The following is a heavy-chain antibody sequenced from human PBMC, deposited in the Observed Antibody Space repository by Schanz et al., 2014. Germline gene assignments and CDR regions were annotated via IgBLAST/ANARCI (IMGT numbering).Heavy chain of an antibody. V-gene: IGHV3-48*01. CDR1: GITFSSHS. Sequence: EVQLVESGGGLAQPGGSLRLSCAASGITFSSHSFNWVRQAPGKGLEWISYITYNGGTIYYADSVKGRFTISRDNAKNSLYLEMNSLRAEDTALYYCARDRRNADLDYWGQGTLLTVSS. J-gene: IGHJ4*02. CDR2: ITYNGGTI. CDR3: ARDRRNADLDY. D-gene: IGHD1-1*01.